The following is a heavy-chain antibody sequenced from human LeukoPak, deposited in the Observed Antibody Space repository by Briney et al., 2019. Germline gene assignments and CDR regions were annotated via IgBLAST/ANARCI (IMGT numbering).Heavy chain of an antibody. CDR2: IESNGNTK. J-gene: IGHJ4*02. CDR1: GFTFSSHW. V-gene: IGHV3-74*03. CDR3: ARGAVAYGSGVVN. D-gene: IGHD3-10*01. Sequence: TGGSLRLSCAASGFTFSSHWMHWVRQTPGKGLVWVSRIESNGNTKMYADSVRGRFTISRDNAKNSLYLQMNSLRAEDTAVYYCARGAVAYGSGVVNWGQGTLVTVSS.